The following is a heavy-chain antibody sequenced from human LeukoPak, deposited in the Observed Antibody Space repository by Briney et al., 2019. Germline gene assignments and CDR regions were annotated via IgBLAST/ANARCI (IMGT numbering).Heavy chain of an antibody. CDR2: INHSGST. CDR3: ARQVLDGDYFDY. J-gene: IGHJ4*02. D-gene: IGHD4-17*01. CDR1: GGSFSGYY. V-gene: IGHV4-34*01. Sequence: TSETLSLTCAVYGGSFSGYYWSWIRQPPGKGLEWIGEINHSGSTNYNPSLKSRVTISVDTSKNQFSLKLSSVTAADTAVYYCARQVLDGDYFDYWGQGTLVTVSS.